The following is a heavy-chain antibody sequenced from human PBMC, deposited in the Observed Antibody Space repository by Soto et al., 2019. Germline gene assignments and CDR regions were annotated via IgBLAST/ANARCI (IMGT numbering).Heavy chain of an antibody. D-gene: IGHD2-15*01. Sequence: ASVKVSCKASGYTFTSYAMHWVRKAPGQRLEWMGWINAGNGNTKYSQKFQGRVTITRDTSASTAYMELSSLRSEDTAVYYCARWYLSARGYYYYGMDVWGQGTTVTVSS. CDR3: ARWYLSARGYYYYGMDV. J-gene: IGHJ6*02. V-gene: IGHV1-3*01. CDR1: GYTFTSYA. CDR2: INAGNGNT.